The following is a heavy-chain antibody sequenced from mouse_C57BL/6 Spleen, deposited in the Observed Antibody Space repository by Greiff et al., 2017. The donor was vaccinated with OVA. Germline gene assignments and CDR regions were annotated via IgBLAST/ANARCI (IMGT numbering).Heavy chain of an antibody. J-gene: IGHJ4*01. CDR3: ARSDDYDDAMDY. Sequence: ESGPGLVKPSQSLSLTCSVTGYSITSGYYWNWIRQFPGNKLEWMGYISYDGSNNYNPSLKNRISITRDTSKNQFFLKLNPVTTEDTATYDCARSDDYDDAMDYWGQGTSVTVSS. CDR2: ISYDGSN. CDR1: GYSITSGYY. D-gene: IGHD2-4*01. V-gene: IGHV3-6*01.